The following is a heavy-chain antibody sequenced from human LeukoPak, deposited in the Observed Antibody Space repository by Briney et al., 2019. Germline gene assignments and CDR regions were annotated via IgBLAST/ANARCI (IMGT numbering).Heavy chain of an antibody. D-gene: IGHD1-26*01. J-gene: IGHJ3*02. CDR1: GGSISSYY. CDR3: ARQGSGGRAFDI. Sequence: SETLSLTCIVSGGSISSYYWSWIRQPPGKGLEWIGYIYSRGSTNSNPSLKSRVTISVDTSKSQFSLKMTSVTAADTAVYYCARQGSGGRAFDIWGQGTMVTVSS. V-gene: IGHV4-59*08. CDR2: IYSRGST.